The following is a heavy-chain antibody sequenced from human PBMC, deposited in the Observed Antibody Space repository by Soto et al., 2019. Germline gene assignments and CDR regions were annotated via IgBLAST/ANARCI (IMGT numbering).Heavy chain of an antibody. CDR2: IIPILGIA. D-gene: IGHD4-17*01. CDR1: GGTFSSYT. CDR3: ARGGHYAGGPDY. J-gene: IGHJ4*02. Sequence: QVQLVQSGAEVKKPGSSVKVSCKASGGTFSSYTISWVRQAPGQGLEWMGRIIPILGIANYAQKFQGRVTITADKSTSTAYMELSSLTSEDTAVHYCARGGHYAGGPDYWGQGTLVTVSS. V-gene: IGHV1-69*02.